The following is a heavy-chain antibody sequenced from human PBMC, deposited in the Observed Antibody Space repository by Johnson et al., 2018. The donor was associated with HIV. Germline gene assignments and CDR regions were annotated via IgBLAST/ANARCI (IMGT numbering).Heavy chain of an antibody. Sequence: VLLVESGGGLVQPGGSLRLSCAASGFTFSSYWMSWVRQAPGKGLEWVANIKQDGSEKYYVDSVKGRFPISRDNAKNSLYLQMNSLRAEDTAVYYCARFPDYGDYEYAFDIWGQGTMVTVSS. D-gene: IGHD4-17*01. CDR3: ARFPDYGDYEYAFDI. CDR2: IKQDGSEK. J-gene: IGHJ3*02. V-gene: IGHV3-7*01. CDR1: GFTFSSYW.